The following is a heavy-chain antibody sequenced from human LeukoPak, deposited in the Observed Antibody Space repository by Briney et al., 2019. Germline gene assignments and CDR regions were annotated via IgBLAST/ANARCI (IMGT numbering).Heavy chain of an antibody. J-gene: IGHJ6*03. CDR2: IYHSGST. CDR1: GYSISSGDY. Sequence: SETLSLTCIVSGYSISSGDYWGWIRQPPGKGLEWIGSIYHSGSTYYNSSLKSRVTISIDTSKNQFSLKLSSVTAADTAVYYCARDSSGSPLYYYYYMDVWGKGTTVTVSS. CDR3: ARDSSGSPLYYYYYMDV. D-gene: IGHD2-15*01. V-gene: IGHV4-38-2*02.